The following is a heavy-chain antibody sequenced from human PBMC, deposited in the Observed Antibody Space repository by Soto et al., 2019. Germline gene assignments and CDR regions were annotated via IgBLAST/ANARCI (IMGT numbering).Heavy chain of an antibody. J-gene: IGHJ4*02. CDR3: ARASIITIFGVVPRYFDY. CDR2: ISSSSSYI. V-gene: IGHV3-21*01. D-gene: IGHD3-3*01. Sequence: PGGSLRLSCAASGFIFSSYSMNWVRPAPGKGLEWVSSISSSSSYIFYADSVKGRFTISRDNAKNSLYLQMNSLRAEDTAVYYCARASIITIFGVVPRYFDYWGQGTLVTVSS. CDR1: GFIFSSYS.